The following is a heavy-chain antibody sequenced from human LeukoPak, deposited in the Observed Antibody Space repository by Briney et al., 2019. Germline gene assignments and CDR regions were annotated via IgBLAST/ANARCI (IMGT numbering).Heavy chain of an antibody. CDR1: GGSISSYY. Sequence: PSETLSLTCTVSGGSISSYYWSWIRQPPGKGLEWIGYIYYSGSTNYNPSLKSRVTISVDTSKNQFSLKLSSVTAADTAVYYCARIADCNGGSCYSGRLDYWGQGTLVTVSS. CDR2: IYYSGST. D-gene: IGHD2-15*01. V-gene: IGHV4-59*01. J-gene: IGHJ4*02. CDR3: ARIADCNGGSCYSGRLDY.